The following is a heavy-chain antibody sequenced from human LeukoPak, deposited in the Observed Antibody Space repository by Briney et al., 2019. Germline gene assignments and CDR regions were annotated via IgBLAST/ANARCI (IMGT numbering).Heavy chain of an antibody. Sequence: SETLSLTCAVYGGSFSGYYWSWIRQPPGKGLEWIGDINHSGSTNYNPSLKSRVTISVDTSKNQFSLKLSSVTAADTAVYYCARGSSGSPPYSFWSGYHRGNYYYYYMDVWGKGTTVTVSS. V-gene: IGHV4-34*01. CDR3: ARGSSGSPPYSFWSGYHRGNYYYYYMDV. J-gene: IGHJ6*03. CDR2: INHSGST. D-gene: IGHD3-3*01. CDR1: GGSFSGYY.